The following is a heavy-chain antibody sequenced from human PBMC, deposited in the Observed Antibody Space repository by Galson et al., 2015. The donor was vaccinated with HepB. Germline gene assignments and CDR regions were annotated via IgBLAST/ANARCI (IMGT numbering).Heavy chain of an antibody. CDR3: ARGTSVYCTRATCYREGSFDY. CDR2: LWYDGSNR. Sequence: SLRLSCAASGFTFSNYGMHWVRQASGKGLEWVAVLWYDGSNRYYVDSVKGRFTISRDNPKNTLYLQMTSLRAKDTAVYYCARGTSVYCTRATCYREGSFDYWGQGTLVTVSS. CDR1: GFTFSNYG. V-gene: IGHV3-33*01. D-gene: IGHD2-2*01. J-gene: IGHJ4*02.